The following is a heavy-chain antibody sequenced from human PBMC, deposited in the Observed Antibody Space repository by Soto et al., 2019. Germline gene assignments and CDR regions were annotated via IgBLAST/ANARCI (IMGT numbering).Heavy chain of an antibody. CDR2: ISSSSSTI. V-gene: IGHV3-48*02. CDR3: TTDGDDTYYDILTGLRFDY. CDR1: GFTFSSYI. Sequence: GGSLRLSCAASGFTFSSYIMNWVRQAPGKGLEWVSYISSSSSTIYYAGSVKGRFTISRDNAKNSLYLQMNSLRDEDTAVYYCTTDGDDTYYDILTGLRFDYWGQGTLVTVSS. D-gene: IGHD3-9*01. J-gene: IGHJ4*02.